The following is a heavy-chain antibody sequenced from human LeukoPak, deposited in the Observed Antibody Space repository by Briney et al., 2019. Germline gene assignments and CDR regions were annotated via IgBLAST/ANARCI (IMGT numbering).Heavy chain of an antibody. J-gene: IGHJ4*02. CDR2: INHSGST. V-gene: IGHV4-34*01. D-gene: IGHD6-13*01. Sequence: PSETLSLTCGVNGGSFSGYYWNWIRQTPGKGLQWIGEINHSGSTNYNPSLKRRVTISVDTSQKQFSLRLTSVTAADTAVYYCARGRYLTTLGGAAAGFLDSWGQGTLVTVSS. CDR1: GGSFSGYY. CDR3: ARGRYLTTLGGAAAGFLDS.